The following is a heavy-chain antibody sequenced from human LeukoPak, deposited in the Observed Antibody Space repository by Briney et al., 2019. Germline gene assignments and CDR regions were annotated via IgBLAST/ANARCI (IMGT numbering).Heavy chain of an antibody. V-gene: IGHV3-53*01. D-gene: IGHD3-22*01. Sequence: GGSLRLSCAASGFTVSDNYMSWVRQAPGKGLEWVSVIYSGGTTCSADSVKGRFTISRDNSKNTLYLQMNSLRAEDTAVYYCARHDSWAGWFDPWGQGTLVTVSS. CDR1: GFTVSDNY. CDR3: ARHDSWAGWFDP. CDR2: IYSGGTT. J-gene: IGHJ5*02.